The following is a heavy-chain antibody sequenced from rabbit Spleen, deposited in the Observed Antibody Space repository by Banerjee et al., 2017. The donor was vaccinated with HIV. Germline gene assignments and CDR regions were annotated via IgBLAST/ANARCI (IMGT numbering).Heavy chain of an antibody. CDR2: ISDTGAE. CDR3: ARYDVPSAAYDI. CDR1: GFSLSSHY. D-gene: IGHD6-1*01. J-gene: IGHJ4*02. Sequence: QSLEESGGRLVTPGTPLTLTCTVSGFSLSSHYMSWVRQAPGKGLEWIGIISDTGAESYANWAKGRFTISKTSTTVTLKMTSPTTEDTAMYFCARYDVPSAAYDIWGPGTLVTVS. V-gene: IGHV1S69*01.